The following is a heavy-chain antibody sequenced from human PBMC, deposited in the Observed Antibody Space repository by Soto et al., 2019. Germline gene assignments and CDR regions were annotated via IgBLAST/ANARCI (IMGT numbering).Heavy chain of an antibody. D-gene: IGHD5-12*01. CDR2: LNPHSGKT. CDR3: AKVKTWTRLDY. Sequence: ASVKVSCKASGYTFTIHDIHWVRQAPGQGLEWMAGLNPHSGKTAYAQKFQGRLTMTGNASTSTAYMELNSLRAEDTAVYYCAKVKTWTRLDYWGQGTLVTVSS. J-gene: IGHJ4*02. CDR1: GYTFTIHD. V-gene: IGHV1-8*01.